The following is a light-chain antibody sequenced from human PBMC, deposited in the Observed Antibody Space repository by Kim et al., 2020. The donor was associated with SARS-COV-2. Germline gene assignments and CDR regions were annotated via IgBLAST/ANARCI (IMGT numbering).Light chain of an antibody. CDR2: DDN. CDR1: NIGSKS. Sequence: SYELTQPPSVSVAPGKTARITCGGNNIGSKSVHWYQQKPGQAPVLVVYDDNDRPSGIPERFSGSNSGNTATLTISRVEAGDEADYYCQVWDSSSDPYVFGTGTKVTVL. CDR3: QVWDSSSDPYV. J-gene: IGLJ1*01. V-gene: IGLV3-21*03.